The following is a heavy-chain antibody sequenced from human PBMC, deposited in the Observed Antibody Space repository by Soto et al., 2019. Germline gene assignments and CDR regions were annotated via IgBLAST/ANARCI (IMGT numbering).Heavy chain of an antibody. CDR1: GYSFTSYW. D-gene: IGHD2-2*01. V-gene: IGHV5-10-1*01. CDR3: ATRPIVVVPAANDEFDY. CDR2: IDPSDSYT. J-gene: IGHJ4*02. Sequence: GASVKISCKGSGYSFTSYWISWVRQMPGKGLEWMGRIDPSDSYTNYSPPFQGHVTISADKSISTAYLQWSSLKASDTAMYYCATRPIVVVPAANDEFDYWGQGTLVTVSS.